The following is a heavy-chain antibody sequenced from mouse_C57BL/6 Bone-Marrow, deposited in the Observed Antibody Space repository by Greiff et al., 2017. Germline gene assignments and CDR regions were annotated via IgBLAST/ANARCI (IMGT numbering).Heavy chain of an antibody. V-gene: IGHV5-6*02. J-gene: IGHJ3*01. CDR3: ARNSGSSWFAY. CDR2: ISSGGSYT. D-gene: IGHD1-1*01. CDR1: GFTFSSYG. Sequence: DVKLVESGGDLVKPGGSLKLSCAASGFTFSSYGMSWVRQTPDKRLEWVATISSGGSYTYYPDSVKGRFTISRDNAKNTLYLQMSSLKSEDTAMYYCARNSGSSWFAYWGQGTLVTVSA.